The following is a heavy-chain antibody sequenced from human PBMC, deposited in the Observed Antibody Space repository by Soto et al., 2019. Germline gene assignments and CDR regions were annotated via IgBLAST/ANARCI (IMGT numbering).Heavy chain of an antibody. CDR2: IYPGDFDT. Sequence: EVHLVQSGPEVKKPGESLKISCKASGYSFSTYWIAWVRQMPGKGLEWMGIIYPGDFDTRVSPSFQRDVSISVDKSTYTAYLEWSSLGASDTAIYYCARREYSYGYFDYWGQGTQVTVSS. V-gene: IGHV5-51*01. J-gene: IGHJ4*02. CDR1: GYSFSTYW. D-gene: IGHD3-16*01. CDR3: ARREYSYGYFDY.